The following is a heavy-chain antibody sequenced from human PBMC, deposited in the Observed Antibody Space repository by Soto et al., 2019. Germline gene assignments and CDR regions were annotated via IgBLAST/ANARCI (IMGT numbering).Heavy chain of an antibody. J-gene: IGHJ3*02. CDR1: GFTFSSYA. D-gene: IGHD3-22*01. CDR2: ISGSGGST. CDR3: AKEGDYYDSSGYEAFDI. V-gene: IGHV3-23*01. Sequence: EVQLLESGGGLVQPGGSLRLSCAASGFTFSSYAMSWVRQAPGKGLEWVSAISGSGGSTYYADSVKGRFTISRDNSKNTLYLQMNSLRAEDTAVYYCAKEGDYYDSSGYEAFDIWGQGTMVTVSS.